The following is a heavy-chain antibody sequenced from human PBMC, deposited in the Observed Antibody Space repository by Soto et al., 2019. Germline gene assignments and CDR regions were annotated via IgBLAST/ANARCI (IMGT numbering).Heavy chain of an antibody. J-gene: IGHJ3*02. D-gene: IGHD6-19*01. Sequence: GGSLRLSCAASGFTFSSYGMHWVRQAPGKGLEWVAVISYDGSNKYYADSVKGRFTISRDNSKNTLYLQMNSLRAEDTAVYYCAKDMRAVAGFDAFDIWGQGTMVTVSS. CDR3: AKDMRAVAGFDAFDI. V-gene: IGHV3-30*18. CDR1: GFTFSSYG. CDR2: ISYDGSNK.